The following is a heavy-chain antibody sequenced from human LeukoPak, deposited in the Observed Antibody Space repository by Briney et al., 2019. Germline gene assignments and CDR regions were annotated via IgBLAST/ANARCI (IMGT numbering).Heavy chain of an antibody. CDR2: ISWNSGSI. D-gene: IGHD3-22*01. V-gene: IGHV3-9*01. J-gene: IGHJ4*02. CDR1: GFTFDDYA. CDR3: AKGLYDSSGYLYYFDY. Sequence: PGRSLRLSYAASGFTFDDYAMQWVRQAPGKGLEWVSGISWNSGSIGYADSVKGRFTISRDNAKNSLYLQMNSLRAEDTALYYCAKGLYDSSGYLYYFDYWGQGTLVTVSS.